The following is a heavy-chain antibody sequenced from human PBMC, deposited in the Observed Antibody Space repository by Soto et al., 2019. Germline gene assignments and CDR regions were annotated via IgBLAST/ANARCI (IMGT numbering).Heavy chain of an antibody. D-gene: IGHD4-17*01. J-gene: IGHJ4*02. CDR3: ARDQSYGDYTLDY. Sequence: GGPLRLSCAASGFTFSSYWMSWVRQAPGKGLEWVANIEQDGSEKYYVDSVKGRFTISRDNAKNSLYLQMNSLRAEDTAVYYCARDQSYGDYTLDYWGQGTLVTVSS. CDR2: IEQDGSEK. CDR1: GFTFSSYW. V-gene: IGHV3-7*03.